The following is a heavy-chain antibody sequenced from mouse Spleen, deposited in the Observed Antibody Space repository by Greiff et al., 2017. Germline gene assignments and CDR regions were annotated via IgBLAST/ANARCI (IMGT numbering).Heavy chain of an antibody. J-gene: IGHJ2*01. CDR2: IDPSDSYT. V-gene: IGHV1-69*01. D-gene: IGHD3-2*02. CDR3: ARSRGYDRYFDY. Sequence: QVQLQQSGAELVMPGASVKLSCKASGYTFTSYWMHWVKQRPGQGLEWIGEIDPSDSYTNYNQKFKGKATLTVDKSSSTAYMQLSSLTSEDSAVYYCARSRGYDRYFDYWGQGTTLTVSS. CDR1: GYTFTSYW.